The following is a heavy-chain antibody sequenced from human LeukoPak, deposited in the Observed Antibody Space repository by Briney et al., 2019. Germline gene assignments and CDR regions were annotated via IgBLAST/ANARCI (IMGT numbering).Heavy chain of an antibody. CDR3: ARGLSGSEYYFDY. Sequence: SETLSLTCTVSGGSIISYYWTWIRQPQGKGLEWIRYIHYSGSTNYNPSLKSRVTISVDASKNQFSLRLTSVTAADTAVYYCARGLSGSEYYFDYWGQGTLVTVSS. D-gene: IGHD3-10*01. J-gene: IGHJ4*02. CDR2: IHYSGST. V-gene: IGHV4-59*01. CDR1: GGSIISYY.